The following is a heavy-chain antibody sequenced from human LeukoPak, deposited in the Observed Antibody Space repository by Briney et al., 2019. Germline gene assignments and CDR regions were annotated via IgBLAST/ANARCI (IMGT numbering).Heavy chain of an antibody. Sequence: SETLSLTCAVYGGSFSGYYWSWIRQPPGRGLEWIGEINHSGSTNYNPSLKSRVTISVDTSKNQFSLKLSSVPAADTAVYYGATGIGPHSGDPPRHFDYWGQGTLVTVSS. D-gene: IGHD4-17*01. V-gene: IGHV4-34*01. CDR2: INHSGST. J-gene: IGHJ4*02. CDR1: GGSFSGYY. CDR3: ATGIGPHSGDPPRHFDY.